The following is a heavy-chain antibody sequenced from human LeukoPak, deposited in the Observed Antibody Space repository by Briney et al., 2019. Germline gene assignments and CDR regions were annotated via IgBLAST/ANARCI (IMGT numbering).Heavy chain of an antibody. CDR3: ARDKREPRYAFDI. J-gene: IGHJ3*02. CDR2: IYYSEGT. V-gene: IGHV4-39*07. D-gene: IGHD1-26*01. Sequence: SETLPLTCTVSGASISSRSYYWGWIRQPPGKGLEWIGSIYYSEGTYYNPSLKSRVTISVDTSKNQFSLKLSSVTAADTAVYYCARDKREPRYAFDIWGQGTMVTVSS. CDR1: GASISSRSYY.